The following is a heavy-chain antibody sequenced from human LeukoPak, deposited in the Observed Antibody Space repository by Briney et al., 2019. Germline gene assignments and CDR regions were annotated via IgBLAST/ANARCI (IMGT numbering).Heavy chain of an antibody. D-gene: IGHD6-19*01. J-gene: IGHJ5*02. CDR2: IKQDGSEK. CDR3: VGGFGWVSSS. CDR1: GFTFSSYW. V-gene: IGHV3-7*01. Sequence: GGSLRLSCAASGFTFSSYWMSWVRQAPGKGLEWVANIKQDGSEKYYVDSVKGRFTISRDNAKDLVYLQMNGLRAEDTAVYYCVGGFGWVSSSWGQGTLVTVSS.